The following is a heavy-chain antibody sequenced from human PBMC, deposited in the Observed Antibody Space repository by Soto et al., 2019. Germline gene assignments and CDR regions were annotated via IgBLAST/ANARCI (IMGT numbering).Heavy chain of an antibody. Sequence: QVQLQESGPGLVKPSGTLSLTCAVSGISISTSNWWTWFRQPPGKGLEWLGEVFHSGSTTYNPSLDGRVSISVDKSKSQFSLDLTSVTAADTAVYYCSKSSEFTRCFASWGQGTLVTVSS. V-gene: IGHV4-4*02. CDR1: GISISTSNW. CDR2: VFHSGST. CDR3: SKSSEFTRCFAS. J-gene: IGHJ4*02. D-gene: IGHD3-16*01.